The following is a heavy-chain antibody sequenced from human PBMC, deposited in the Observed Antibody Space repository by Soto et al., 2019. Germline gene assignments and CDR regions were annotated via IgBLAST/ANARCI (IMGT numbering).Heavy chain of an antibody. V-gene: IGHV1-58*01. CDR2: IVVGSGNT. CDR3: AAGVGATRHYGMDV. Sequence: SVKVSCKASGFTFTSSAVQWVRQARGQRLEWIGWIVVGSGNTNYAQKFQERVTITRDMSTSTAYMELSSLRSEDTAVYYCAAGVGATRHYGMDVWGQGTTVTVSS. D-gene: IGHD1-26*01. CDR1: GFTFTSSA. J-gene: IGHJ6*02.